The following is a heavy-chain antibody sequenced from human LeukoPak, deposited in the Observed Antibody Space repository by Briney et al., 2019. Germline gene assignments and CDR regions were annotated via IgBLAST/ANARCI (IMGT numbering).Heavy chain of an antibody. D-gene: IGHD6-19*01. CDR2: IRSDGRIT. Sequence: GGSLRLSCEGSGYTFSSYAMHWVRQAPGKGLEYVSAIRSDGRITYYANFVKGRFTISRDNSKNTLYLQMGSLRTEDMAVYYCARVSGWYWFDQWGQGTLVTVSS. J-gene: IGHJ5*02. CDR3: ARVSGWYWFDQ. CDR1: GYTFSSYA. V-gene: IGHV3-64*01.